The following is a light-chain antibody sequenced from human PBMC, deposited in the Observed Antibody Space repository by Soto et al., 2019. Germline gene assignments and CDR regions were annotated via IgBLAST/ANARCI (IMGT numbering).Light chain of an antibody. CDR1: SGDVGAYNY. CDR2: EVT. V-gene: IGLV2-14*01. Sequence: QSVLAQPASVSGSPGQSITISCSGTSGDVGAYNYVAWYQQHPGKAPKLIIYEVTNRPSGVSYRFSASKSGNTASLTISGLHSEDEADYYCISYTGKSASYVFGTGTK. J-gene: IGLJ1*01. CDR3: ISYTGKSASYV.